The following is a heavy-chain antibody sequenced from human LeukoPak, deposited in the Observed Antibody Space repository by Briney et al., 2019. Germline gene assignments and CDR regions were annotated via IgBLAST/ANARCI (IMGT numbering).Heavy chain of an antibody. Sequence: GRSLRLSCAASGFTFSSYAMHWVRQAPGKGLEWVAVISYDGSNKYYADSVKGRFTISRDNSKNTLYLQMNSLRAEDTAVYYCVRGDWGIVVVVAASAAFDIWGQGTMVTVSS. J-gene: IGHJ3*02. CDR3: VRGDWGIVVVVAASAAFDI. CDR2: ISYDGSNK. CDR1: GFTFSSYA. D-gene: IGHD2-15*01. V-gene: IGHV3-30*04.